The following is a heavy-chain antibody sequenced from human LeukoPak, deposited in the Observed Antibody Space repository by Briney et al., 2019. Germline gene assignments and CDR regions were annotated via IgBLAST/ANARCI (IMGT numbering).Heavy chain of an antibody. D-gene: IGHD4-17*01. CDR2: IYYSGST. CDR3: ARECTVTTVGGSFDWFDP. V-gene: IGHV4-30-4*08. Sequence: SQTLSLTCTVSGGSISSGDYYWSWIRQPPGKGLEWIGYIYYSGSTYYNPSLKSRVTISVDTSKNQFSLKLSSVTATDTAVYYCARECTVTTVGGSFDWFDPWGQGTLVTVSS. CDR1: GGSISSGDYY. J-gene: IGHJ5*02.